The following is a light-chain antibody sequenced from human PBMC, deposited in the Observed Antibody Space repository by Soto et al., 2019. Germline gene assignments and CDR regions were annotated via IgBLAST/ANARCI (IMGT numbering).Light chain of an antibody. CDR1: SSDVGGYNF. Sequence: QSVLTQPHSASGSPGQSVTISCTGTSSDVGGYNFVSWYQHFPGKAPKLIIYEVTKRPSGVPDRFSGSKSGNTASLTVSGLQTDDEADYYCSSYGGSNNFVFGTGTKVTVL. CDR2: EVT. CDR3: SSYGGSNNFV. V-gene: IGLV2-8*01. J-gene: IGLJ1*01.